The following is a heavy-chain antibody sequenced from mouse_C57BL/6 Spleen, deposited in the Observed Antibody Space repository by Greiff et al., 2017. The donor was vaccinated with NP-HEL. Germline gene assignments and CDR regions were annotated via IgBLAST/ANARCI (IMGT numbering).Heavy chain of an antibody. CDR2: IYPGDGDT. CDR1: GYAFSSYW. J-gene: IGHJ2*01. D-gene: IGHD1-1*01. Sequence: VQLVESGAELVKPGASVKISCKASGYAFSSYWMNWVKQRPGKGLEWIGQIYPGDGDTNYNGKFKGKATLTADKSSSTAYMPLSSLTSEDSAVYFCATLYGSSYYFDYWGQGTTLTVSS. CDR3: ATLYGSSYYFDY. V-gene: IGHV1-80*01.